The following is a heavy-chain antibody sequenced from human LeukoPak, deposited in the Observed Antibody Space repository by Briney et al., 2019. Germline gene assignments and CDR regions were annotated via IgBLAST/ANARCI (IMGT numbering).Heavy chain of an antibody. J-gene: IGHJ3*02. CDR3: ARARYANALYAFDI. CDR2: IYSSGTT. Sequence: SETLSLTCTVSGDSISNYFWNWLRQPAGEGLEWIGRIYSSGTTKYNPSLKSRATMSVDTSENQFSLVLRSVTAADTAVYYCARARYANALYAFDIWGHGTVVSVST. V-gene: IGHV4-4*07. D-gene: IGHD2-2*01. CDR1: GDSISNYF.